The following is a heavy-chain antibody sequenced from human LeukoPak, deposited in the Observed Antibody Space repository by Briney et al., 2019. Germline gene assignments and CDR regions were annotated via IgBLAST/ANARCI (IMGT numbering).Heavy chain of an antibody. CDR2: INHSGST. CDR3: ASGDSLYDSVWGSYRYRVFSDY. J-gene: IGHJ4*02. V-gene: IGHV4-34*01. CDR1: GGSFSGYY. D-gene: IGHD3-16*02. Sequence: SETLSLTCAVYGGSFSGYYWNWIRQPPGKGLEWIGEINHSGSTNYNPSLKSRVTISVDTSENQFSLKLSSVTAAHTAVSYCASGDSLYDSVWGSYRYRVFSDYSGQGTLVTVSS.